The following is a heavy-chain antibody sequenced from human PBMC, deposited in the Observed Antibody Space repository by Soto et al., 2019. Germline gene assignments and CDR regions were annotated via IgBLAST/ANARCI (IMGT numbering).Heavy chain of an antibody. V-gene: IGHV3-23*01. Sequence: GGSLRLSCAASGFTFSSYAMSWVRQAPGKGLEWVSAISGSGGSTYYADSVKGRFTISRDNSKNTLYLQMNSLRAEDTAVYYCAKDPSGGEYSSSWLPWYYYGMDVWGQGTTVTVSS. CDR3: AKDPSGGEYSSSWLPWYYYGMDV. CDR1: GFTFSSYA. CDR2: ISGSGGST. D-gene: IGHD6-13*01. J-gene: IGHJ6*02.